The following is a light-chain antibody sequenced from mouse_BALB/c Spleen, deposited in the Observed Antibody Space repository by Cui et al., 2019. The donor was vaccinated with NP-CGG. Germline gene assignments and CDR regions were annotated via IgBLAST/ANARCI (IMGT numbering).Light chain of an antibody. J-gene: IGLJ1*01. Sequence: HAVVTGDCALTTSPGKTVTLTCRSSTGAVTTSNYANWVQEKPDHLFTGLIGGTNNRAPGVPARFSGSLIGDKAALTITGAQTEDEAIYFCALWYSNHWVFGGGTKLTVL. CDR2: GTN. CDR3: ALWYSNHWV. V-gene: IGLV1*01. CDR1: TGAVTTSNY.